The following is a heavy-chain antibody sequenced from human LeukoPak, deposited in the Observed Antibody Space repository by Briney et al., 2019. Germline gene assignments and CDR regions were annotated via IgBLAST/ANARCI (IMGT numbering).Heavy chain of an antibody. V-gene: IGHV3-33*01. D-gene: IGHD3-10*01. CDR3: ARDPPPYYYGSGSWPFDY. CDR2: IWYDGSNK. CDR1: GFTFSSYG. J-gene: IGHJ4*02. Sequence: GGSLRLSCAASGFTFSSYGMHWVRQAPGKGLEWVAVIWYDGSNKYYADSVKGRFTISRDNSKNTLYLQMNSLRAEDTAVYYCARDPPPYYYGSGSWPFDYWGQGTLVTVSS.